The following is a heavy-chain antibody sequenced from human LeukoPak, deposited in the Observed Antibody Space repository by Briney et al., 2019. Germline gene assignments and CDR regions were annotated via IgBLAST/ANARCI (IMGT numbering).Heavy chain of an antibody. CDR2: IYYSGST. J-gene: IGHJ4*02. CDR3: ARFRKNGSGSYEFDY. D-gene: IGHD3-10*01. V-gene: IGHV4-31*03. CDR1: GGSISSGGYY. Sequence: KSSETLSLTCTVSGGSISSGGYYWSWIRQHPGKGLEWIGYIYYSGSTYYNPSLKSRVTISVDTSKNQFSLKLSSVTAADTAVYYCARFRKNGSGSYEFDYWGQGTLVTVSS.